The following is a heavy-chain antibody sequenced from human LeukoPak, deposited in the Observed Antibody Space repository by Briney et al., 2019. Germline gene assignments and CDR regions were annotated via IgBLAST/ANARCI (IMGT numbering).Heavy chain of an antibody. J-gene: IGHJ4*02. CDR2: ISGSGGST. Sequence: GGSLRLSCAASGFTFSSYAMSWVRQAPGKGLEWVSAISGSGGSTNYADSVKGRFTISRDNSKNTLYLQMNSLRAEDTAVYYCAKDHLPYYYDSSGYRHPSDYWGQGTLVTVSS. V-gene: IGHV3-23*01. CDR3: AKDHLPYYYDSSGYRHPSDY. D-gene: IGHD3-22*01. CDR1: GFTFSSYA.